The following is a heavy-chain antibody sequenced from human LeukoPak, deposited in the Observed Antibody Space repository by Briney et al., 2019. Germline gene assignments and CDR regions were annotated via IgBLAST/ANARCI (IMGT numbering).Heavy chain of an antibody. CDR1: GGSISSGVYS. CDR2: ISGSGGST. D-gene: IGHD3-10*01. V-gene: IGHV3-23*01. J-gene: IGHJ4*02. CDR3: AKDDAWLRFGE. Sequence: LSLTCAVSGGSISSGVYSWSWVRQAPRKGLEWVSAISGSGGSTYYADSVKGRFTISRDNSKNTVYLQVISLTAEDTAVYYCAKDDAWLRFGEWSQGTLVTVSS.